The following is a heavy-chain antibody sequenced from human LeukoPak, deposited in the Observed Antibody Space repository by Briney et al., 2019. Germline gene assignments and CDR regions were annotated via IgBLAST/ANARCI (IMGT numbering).Heavy chain of an antibody. CDR1: GGAFSSYA. D-gene: IGHD5-24*01. V-gene: IGHV1-69*04. CDR3: AREIDGYNIYFDY. Sequence: WASAKVSCKASGGAFSSYAISWVRQAPGQGLEWMGRIIPIFGIANYAQKFQGRVTITADKSTSTAYMELSSLRSEDTAVYYCAREIDGYNIYFDYWGQGTLVTVSS. CDR2: IIPIFGIA. J-gene: IGHJ4*02.